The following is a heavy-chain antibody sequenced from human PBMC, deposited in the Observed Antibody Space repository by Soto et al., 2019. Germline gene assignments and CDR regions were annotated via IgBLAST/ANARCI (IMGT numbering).Heavy chain of an antibody. D-gene: IGHD1-20*01. J-gene: IGHJ4*02. CDR3: AREGLTGTDY. Sequence: SETLSLTCAVYGGSFSGYYWSWIRQPPGKGLEWIGEINHSGSTNYNPSLKSRVTISVDTSKNQFSLKLSSVTAADTAVYYCAREGLTGTDYWGQGTLVTVSS. CDR1: GGSFSGYY. V-gene: IGHV4-34*01. CDR2: INHSGST.